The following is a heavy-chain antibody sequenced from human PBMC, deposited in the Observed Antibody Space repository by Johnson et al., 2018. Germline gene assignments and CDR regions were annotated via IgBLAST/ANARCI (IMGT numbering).Heavy chain of an antibody. Sequence: QVQLQESGPGLVKPSETLSLTCAVSGASISSYYWSWIRQPPGKGLAWLGYIHDIGSINYPPSLKSRVTMSIDTSKNQFSLKLSSVTAADTAVYYCARYYDILTGLYYMDVWGKGTTVIVSS. CDR3: ARYYDILTGLYYMDV. V-gene: IGHV4-59*01. J-gene: IGHJ6*03. D-gene: IGHD3-9*01. CDR1: GASISSYY. CDR2: IHDIGSI.